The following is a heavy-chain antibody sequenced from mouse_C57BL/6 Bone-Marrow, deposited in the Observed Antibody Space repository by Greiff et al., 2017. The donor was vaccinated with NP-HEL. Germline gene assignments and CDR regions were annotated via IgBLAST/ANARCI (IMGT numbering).Heavy chain of an antibody. D-gene: IGHD1-1*01. CDR1: GYSFTGYY. J-gene: IGHJ3*01. CDR2: INPSTGGT. CDR3: AKLYYYGSRAWFAY. V-gene: IGHV1-42*01. Sequence: EVQLQQSGPELVKPGASVKISCKASGYSFTGYYMNWVKQSPEKSLEWIGEINPSTGGTTYNQKFKAKATLTVDKSSSTAYMQLKSLTSEDSAVYYCAKLYYYGSRAWFAYWGQGTLVTVSA.